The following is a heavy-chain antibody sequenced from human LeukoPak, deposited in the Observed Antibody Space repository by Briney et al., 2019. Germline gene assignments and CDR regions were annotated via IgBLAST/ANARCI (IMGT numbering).Heavy chain of an antibody. CDR2: ISAYNGNT. CDR1: GYTFTSYG. V-gene: IGHV1-18*01. CDR3: ASEFSYYYDSSGYSFDY. J-gene: IGHJ4*02. Sequence: ASVKVSCKASGYTFTSYGISWVRQAPGQGLEWMGWISAYNGNTNYAQKLQGRVTMTTDTSTSTAYMELRSLRSDDTAVYYCASEFSYYYDSSGYSFDYWGQGTLVTVSS. D-gene: IGHD3-22*01.